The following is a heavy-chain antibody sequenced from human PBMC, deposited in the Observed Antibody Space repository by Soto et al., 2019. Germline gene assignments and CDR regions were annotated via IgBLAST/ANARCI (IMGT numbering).Heavy chain of an antibody. D-gene: IGHD6-19*01. V-gene: IGHV3-21*01. CDR2: ISSSSSYI. Sequence: GGSLRLSCAASGFTFSSYSMNWVRQAPGKGLEWVSSISSSSSYIYYADSVKGRFTISRDNAKNSLYLQMNSLRAEDTAVYYCARYRAVADYGMDVWGQGTAVTVSS. CDR3: ARYRAVADYGMDV. J-gene: IGHJ6*02. CDR1: GFTFSSYS.